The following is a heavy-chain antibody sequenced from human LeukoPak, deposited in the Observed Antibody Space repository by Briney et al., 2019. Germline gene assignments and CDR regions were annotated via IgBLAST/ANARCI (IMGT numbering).Heavy chain of an antibody. CDR1: GGSISSYY. CDR2: IYYSGST. Sequence: SETLSRTCTGSGGSISSYYWSWIRQPPGKGLKWSGYIYYSGSTNYNPSLKSRVTISVDTSKNEFSVKRRAGTAAETAVYYGGRPNYTPSPKRRLPISVDPSKHQFSLKLTSVTAADTAVYYCARTTVPGMMAHWWAAFDIWGQGTMVTVSS. D-gene: IGHD3-10*01. CDR3: GRPNYTPSPKRRLPISVDPSKHQFSLKLTSVTAADTAVYYCARTTVPGMMAHWWAAFDI. V-gene: IGHV4-59*01. J-gene: IGHJ3*02.